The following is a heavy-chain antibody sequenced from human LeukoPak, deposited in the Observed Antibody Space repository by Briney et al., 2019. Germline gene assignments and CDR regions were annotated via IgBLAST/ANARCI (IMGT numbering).Heavy chain of an antibody. D-gene: IGHD2-2*01. CDR2: IYYSGST. V-gene: IGHV4-39*01. Sequence: SETLSLTCTVSGGSFSSSSYYWGWIRPPPGKGLEWIGSIYYSGSTYYNPSLKSRVTISVDTSKNQFSLKLSSVTAADTAVYYCARTTDPPIVVVPAAMGFDPWGQGTLVTVSS. CDR3: ARTTDPPIVVVPAAMGFDP. CDR1: GGSFSSSSYY. J-gene: IGHJ5*02.